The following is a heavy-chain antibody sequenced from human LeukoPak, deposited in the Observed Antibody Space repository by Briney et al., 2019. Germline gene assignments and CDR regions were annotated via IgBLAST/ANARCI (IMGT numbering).Heavy chain of an antibody. CDR3: AREVSCSSTSCYYSVEAFDI. V-gene: IGHV3-30*19. D-gene: IGHD2-2*01. CDR2: ISYDGSNK. J-gene: IGHJ3*02. Sequence: PGGSLRLPCVTSGLTFTNHGFHWLRQAADKGLEWVAVISYDGSNKYYADSVKGRFTISRDNSKNTLYLQMNSLRAEDTAVYYCAREVSCSSTSCYYSVEAFDIWGQGTMVTVSS. CDR1: GLTFTNHG.